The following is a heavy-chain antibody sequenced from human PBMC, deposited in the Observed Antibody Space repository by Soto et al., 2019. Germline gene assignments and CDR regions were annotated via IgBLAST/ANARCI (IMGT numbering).Heavy chain of an antibody. J-gene: IGHJ6*02. D-gene: IGHD3-10*01. V-gene: IGHV3-11*04. CDR3: ASYYYGSGNLYYYYYGMDV. CDR1: GFTFSVYS. Sequence: PGGSLRLSCAASGFTFSVYSMSWIRQAPGKGLEWVSYITRSGKTIYYADSVKGRFTISRDNAKNSLYLQMNSLRAEDTAVYYCASYYYGSGNLYYYYYGMDVWGQGTTVTVSS. CDR2: ITRSGKTI.